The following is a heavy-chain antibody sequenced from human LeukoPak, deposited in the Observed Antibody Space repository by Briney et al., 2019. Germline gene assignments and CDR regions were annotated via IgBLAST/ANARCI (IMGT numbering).Heavy chain of an antibody. D-gene: IGHD3-22*01. Sequence: SVKVSCKASGGTFSSYAISLVRQAPGQGLEWMGRIIPIFGTANYAQKFQGRVTITADKSTSTAYMELSSLRSEDTAVYYCARSPYYYDSSGTNWFDPWGQGTLVTVSS. CDR3: ARSPYYYDSSGTNWFDP. CDR2: IIPIFGTA. CDR1: GGTFSSYA. V-gene: IGHV1-69*06. J-gene: IGHJ5*02.